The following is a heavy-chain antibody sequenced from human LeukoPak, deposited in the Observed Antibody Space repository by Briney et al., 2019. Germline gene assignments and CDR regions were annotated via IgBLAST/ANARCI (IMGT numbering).Heavy chain of an antibody. Sequence: SETLSLTCTVSGGSISNYYWSWVRQPAGKALECIGHIYTSGSSNYNPSLKSRVTMSVDTSKNEFSLKLSTVTAADTAVYYCAWFGAWAFDIWGQGTMVTVSS. CDR2: IYTSGSS. CDR3: AWFGAWAFDI. D-gene: IGHD3-16*01. V-gene: IGHV4-4*07. J-gene: IGHJ3*02. CDR1: GGSISNYY.